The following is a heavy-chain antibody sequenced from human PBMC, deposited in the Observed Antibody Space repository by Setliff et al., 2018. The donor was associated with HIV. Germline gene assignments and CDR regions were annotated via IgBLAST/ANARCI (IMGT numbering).Heavy chain of an antibody. D-gene: IGHD6-13*01. CDR1: GYSFTSYG. V-gene: IGHV1-18*01. Sequence: GASVKVSCKASGYSFTSYGISWVRQAPGQGLEWMGWISAYNGNTNYAQKLQGRVTMTTDTSSSTAYMELRSLRSDDTAVYYCARHYSSSWYPCFQHWGQGTPVTVSS. J-gene: IGHJ1*01. CDR2: ISAYNGNT. CDR3: ARHYSSSWYPCFQH.